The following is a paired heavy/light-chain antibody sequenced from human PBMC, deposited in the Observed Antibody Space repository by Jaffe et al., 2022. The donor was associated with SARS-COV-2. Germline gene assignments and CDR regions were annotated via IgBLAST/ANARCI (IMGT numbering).Light chain of an antibody. V-gene: IGLV2-23*01. CDR1: SSDVGSYNL. J-gene: IGLJ1*01. CDR3: CSYAGSSTNYV. Sequence: QSALTQPASVSGSPGQSITISCTGTSSDVGSYNLVSWYQQHPGKAPKLMIYEGSKRPSGVSNRFSGSKSGNTASLTISGLQAEDEADYYCCSYAGSSTNYVFGTGTKVTVL. CDR2: EGS.
Heavy chain of an antibody. J-gene: IGHJ6*03. V-gene: IGHV1-69*01. D-gene: IGHD3-10*01. Sequence: QVQLVQSGAEVKKPGSSVKVSCKASGGTFSSYAISWVRQAPGQGLEWMGGIIPIFGTANYAQKFQGRVTITADESTSTAYMELSSLRSEDTAVYYCAREVTYYYGSGSYYALSGYYYYMDVWGKGTTVTVSS. CDR2: IIPIFGTA. CDR3: AREVTYYYGSGSYYALSGYYYYMDV. CDR1: GGTFSSYA.